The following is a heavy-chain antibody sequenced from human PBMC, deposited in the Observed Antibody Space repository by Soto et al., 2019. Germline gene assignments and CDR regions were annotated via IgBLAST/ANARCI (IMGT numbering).Heavy chain of an antibody. CDR3: ARGHCSSTSCYPTSDYYYMDV. D-gene: IGHD2-2*01. Sequence: SETLSLTCTVSGGSIGSGGYYWSWIRQHPGKGLEWIGYIYYSGSTYYNPSLKSRVTISVDTSKNQFSLKLSSVTAADTAVYYCARGHCSSTSCYPTSDYYYMDVWGKGTTVTVSS. CDR2: IYYSGST. V-gene: IGHV4-31*03. J-gene: IGHJ6*03. CDR1: GGSIGSGGYY.